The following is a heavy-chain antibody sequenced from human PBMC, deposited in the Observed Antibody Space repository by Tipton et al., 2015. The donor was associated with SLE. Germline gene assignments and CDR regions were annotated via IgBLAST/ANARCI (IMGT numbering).Heavy chain of an antibody. D-gene: IGHD2-8*01. V-gene: IGHV4-39*01. Sequence: TLSLTCTVSGGSISSSSYYWGWIRQSPGKGPEWIGRITNNGNTYYIPSLQSRVTMSVDTSKNHFSLKLSSVTAADTAVYYCARHDTNYGRNWFDPWGQGTLVTVSS. CDR1: GGSISSSSYY. CDR2: ITNNGNT. J-gene: IGHJ5*01. CDR3: ARHDTNYGRNWFDP.